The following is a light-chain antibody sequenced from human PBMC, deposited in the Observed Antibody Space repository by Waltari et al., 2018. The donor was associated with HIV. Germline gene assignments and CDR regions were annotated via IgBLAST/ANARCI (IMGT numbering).Light chain of an antibody. CDR1: QSVLYSSNNKNY. CDR2: WAS. CDR3: QQYHTFPLT. J-gene: IGKJ4*01. Sequence: DFVMTQSPDSLAVSLGERATINCKSSQSVLYSSNNKNYLAWYQQKPGQPPKLLIYWASTGESGVPDRFSGGGSGTEFTLTISSLQAEDVAVYYCQQYHTFPLTFGGGTKVEIK. V-gene: IGKV4-1*01.